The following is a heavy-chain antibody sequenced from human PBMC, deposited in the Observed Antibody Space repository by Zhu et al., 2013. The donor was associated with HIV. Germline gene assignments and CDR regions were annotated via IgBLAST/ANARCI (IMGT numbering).Heavy chain of an antibody. D-gene: IGHD3-22*01. Sequence: QLVQSGPAVKKPGTSVKVSCKASGFTFTNSAMQWVRQARGRRLEWIGWIVVGSGHTNYAQKFQERVTITRDMSTTTAYMELSGLRSEDTAVFYCAAYPKYDTGGSRQHAFDIWGQGTMVTVSS. CDR3: AAYPKYDTGGSRQHAFDI. J-gene: IGHJ3*02. CDR2: IVVGSGHT. V-gene: IGHV1-58*02. CDR1: GFTFTNSA.